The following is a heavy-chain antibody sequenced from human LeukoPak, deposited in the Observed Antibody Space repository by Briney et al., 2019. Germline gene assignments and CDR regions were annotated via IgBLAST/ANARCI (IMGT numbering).Heavy chain of an antibody. V-gene: IGHV4-61*02. Sequence: SETLSLTCTVSGGSISSGSYYWSWIRQPAGKGMEWIGRIYTSGSTNYNPSLKSRVTISVDTSKNQFSLKLSSVTAADTAVYYCARGLLWFGELFPNWFDRWGQGTLVTVSS. J-gene: IGHJ5*02. CDR1: GGSISSGSYY. D-gene: IGHD3-10*01. CDR3: ARGLLWFGELFPNWFDR. CDR2: IYTSGST.